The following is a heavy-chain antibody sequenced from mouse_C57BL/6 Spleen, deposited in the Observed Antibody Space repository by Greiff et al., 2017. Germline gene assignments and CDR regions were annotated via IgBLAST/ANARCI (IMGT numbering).Heavy chain of an antibody. CDR3: ACYYGSSHWCFDF. CDR1: GYSFTDYN. J-gene: IGHJ1*03. D-gene: IGHD1-1*01. CDR2: INPNYGTT. Sequence: EVQLQQSGPELAKPGASVKISCKASGYSFTDYNMNWVKQSNGKSLEWIGVINPNYGTTSYNQKFKGKATLTVDKSSSTAYMKLNSLTSEDSAVSYCACYYGSSHWCFDFWGTGTAVTVSS. V-gene: IGHV1-39*01.